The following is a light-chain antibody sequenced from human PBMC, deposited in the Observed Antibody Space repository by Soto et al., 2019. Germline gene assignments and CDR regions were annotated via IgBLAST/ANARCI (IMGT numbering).Light chain of an antibody. CDR1: QSVSSNY. CDR3: HLFVTSGIP. CDR2: GIS. Sequence: VETNTPGNLPLSQEERASLSCGASQSVSSNYFALYQQKPGQAPRLIIYGISSSATGIPDRFSGSGSGTDDTITICRLEMADFALYYCHLFVTSGIPFGRGTQLEI. J-gene: IGKJ5*01. V-gene: IGKV3-20*01.